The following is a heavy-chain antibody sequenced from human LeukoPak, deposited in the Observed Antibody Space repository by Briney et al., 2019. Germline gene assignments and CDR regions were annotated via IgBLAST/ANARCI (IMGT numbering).Heavy chain of an antibody. D-gene: IGHD5/OR15-5a*01. J-gene: IGHJ3*02. Sequence: GGSLRLSCAVSGVTVTTNYMNWVRQAPERGLGWVSLIYGVDNTYYADSVKGRFTISRDNSKNTLYLQMNSLRDEDTAVYYCVRPRKSKAFNIWGQGTMVTVSS. CDR3: VRPRKSKAFNI. V-gene: IGHV3-66*04. CDR1: GVTVTTNY. CDR2: IYGVDNT.